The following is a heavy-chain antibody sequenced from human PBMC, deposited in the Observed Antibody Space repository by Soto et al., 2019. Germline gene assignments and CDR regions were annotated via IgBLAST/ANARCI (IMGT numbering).Heavy chain of an antibody. CDR3: AVMAGLVVSDDLCLDV. J-gene: IGHJ6*02. D-gene: IGHD2-21*01. CDR2: ISFDGDKK. Sequence: QVHLVESGGGVVQPGRSLRLSCVASGFSFSDYSIHWVRQAPGKGLEWVAFISFDGDKKFFADSVKGRFNISRDNAKNTVYLQMSSLRPEDTAVFHCAVMAGLVVSDDLCLDVWGQGTTVTVSS. CDR1: GFSFSDYS. V-gene: IGHV3-30-3*01.